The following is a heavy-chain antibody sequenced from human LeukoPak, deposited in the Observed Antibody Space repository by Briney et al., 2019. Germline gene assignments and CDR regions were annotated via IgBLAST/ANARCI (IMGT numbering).Heavy chain of an antibody. CDR3: ARRLYDILTGSGNWFDP. V-gene: IGHV1-69*04. CDR2: IIPILGIA. CDR1: GGTFSSYG. Sequence: GASVKVSCKASGGTFSSYGISWVRQAPGQGLEWMGRIIPILGIANYAQKFQGRDTITADKSTSTAYMELSSLRSEDTAVYYCARRLYDILTGSGNWFDPWGQGTLVTVSS. J-gene: IGHJ5*02. D-gene: IGHD3-9*01.